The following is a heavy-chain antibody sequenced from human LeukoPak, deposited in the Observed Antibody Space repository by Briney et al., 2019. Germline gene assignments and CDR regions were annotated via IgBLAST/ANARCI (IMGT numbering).Heavy chain of an antibody. V-gene: IGHV3-21*01. CDR1: GFTFSNFA. CDR3: ARDQGMVVIASDAFDI. D-gene: IGHD2-21*01. Sequence: GGSLRLSCAASGFTFSNFAMTWVRQAPGKGLEWVSSISSSSSYIYYADSVKGRFTISRDNAKNSLYLQMNSLRAEDTAVYYCARDQGMVVIASDAFDIWGQGTMVTVSS. J-gene: IGHJ3*02. CDR2: ISSSSSYI.